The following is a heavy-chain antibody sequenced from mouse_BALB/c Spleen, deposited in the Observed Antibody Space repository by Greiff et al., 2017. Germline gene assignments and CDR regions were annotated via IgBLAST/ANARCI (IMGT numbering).Heavy chain of an antibody. CDR2: IRNKANGYPT. CDR1: GFTFTDYY. V-gene: IGHV7-3*02. D-gene: IGHD2-14*01. CDR3: AREGRYDWFAY. Sequence: DVMLVESGGGLVQPGGSLRLSCATSGFTFTDYYMSWVRQPPGKALEWLGFIRNKANGYPTEYSASVKGRFTISRDNSQSILYLQMNTLRAEDSATYYCAREGRYDWFAYWGQGTLVTVSA. J-gene: IGHJ3*01.